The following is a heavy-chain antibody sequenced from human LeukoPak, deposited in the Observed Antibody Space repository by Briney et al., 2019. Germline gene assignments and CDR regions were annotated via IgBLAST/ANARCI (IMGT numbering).Heavy chain of an antibody. CDR2: ISSSSSHI. CDR1: GFTFSSYS. Sequence: GGSLRLSCAASGFTFSSYSMNWVRQAPGKGLEWVSSISSSSSHIYYADSVKGRFTISRDNAKNSLYLQMNSLRAEDTAVYYCAREMYSSGCFDYWGQGTLVTVSS. J-gene: IGHJ4*02. V-gene: IGHV3-21*01. D-gene: IGHD6-19*01. CDR3: AREMYSSGCFDY.